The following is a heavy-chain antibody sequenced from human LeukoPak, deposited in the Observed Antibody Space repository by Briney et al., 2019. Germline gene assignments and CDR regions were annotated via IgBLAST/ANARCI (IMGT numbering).Heavy chain of an antibody. CDR1: GFVFSIYT. CDR3: ANARIAMGRSTYGMDV. Sequence: PGGSLRLSCSASGFVFSIYTMYWVRQAPGKGPEYVSTISGSGNGGSTYYADSVKGRFTISRDNSKNTLYLQMNSLRAEDTAVYYCANARIAMGRSTYGMDVWGQGTTVTVSS. CDR2: ISGSGNGGST. D-gene: IGHD2-15*01. V-gene: IGHV3-64*04. J-gene: IGHJ6*02.